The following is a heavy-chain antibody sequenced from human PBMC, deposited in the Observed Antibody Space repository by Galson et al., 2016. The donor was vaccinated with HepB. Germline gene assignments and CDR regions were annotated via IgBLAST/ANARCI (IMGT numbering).Heavy chain of an antibody. CDR3: ARDNRHYYDSKGGFDY. J-gene: IGHJ4*02. CDR2: IKQDGSEK. V-gene: IGHV3-7*05. CDR1: GFTFSSYW. D-gene: IGHD3-22*01. Sequence: SLRLSCAASGFTFSSYWMTWVRQAPGQGLEWVASIKQDGSEKYYVDSVKGQFIISRDNAKNSLYLQMNSLRAEDTAVYYCARDNRHYYDSKGGFDYWGQGTLVTVSS.